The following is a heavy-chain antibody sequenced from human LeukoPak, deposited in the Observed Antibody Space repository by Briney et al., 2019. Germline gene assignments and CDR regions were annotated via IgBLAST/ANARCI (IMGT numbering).Heavy chain of an antibody. CDR3: VRLNTVTPFDY. D-gene: IGHD4-17*01. Sequence: PGGSLRLPCAASGFTFSSYWMHWVRQAPGKGLVWVSRINPDGSSRDYADSVKGRFTISRDNAKNTVYLQMNSLRAEDAAVYYCVRLNTVTPFDYWGQGTLVTVSS. CDR2: INPDGSSR. CDR1: GFTFSSYW. V-gene: IGHV3-74*01. J-gene: IGHJ4*02.